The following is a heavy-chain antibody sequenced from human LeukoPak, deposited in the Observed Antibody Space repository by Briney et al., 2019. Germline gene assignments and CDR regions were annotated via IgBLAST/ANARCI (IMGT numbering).Heavy chain of an antibody. J-gene: IGHJ4*02. V-gene: IGHV3-7*04. CDR1: GFTFSSYW. Sequence: GGSLRLSCAASGFTFSSYWMSWVRQAPGKGLEWVANIKQDGSEKYYVDSVKGRFTISRDNAKNSLYLQMSTLRAEDTAVYYCARGRGSSWTSYFDYWGQGTLVTVSS. CDR3: ARGRGSSWTSYFDY. D-gene: IGHD6-13*01. CDR2: IKQDGSEK.